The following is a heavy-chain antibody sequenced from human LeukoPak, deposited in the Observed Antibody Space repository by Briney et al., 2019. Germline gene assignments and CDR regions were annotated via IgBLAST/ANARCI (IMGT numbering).Heavy chain of an antibody. CDR3: TGHHQAYSRTY. D-gene: IGHD6-13*01. CDR2: ISTDASST. Sequence: TGGSLRLSCAASGFTFSSYNMNWVRQAPGKGLVWVSRISTDASSTTYADSVKGRFTISRDNAKDTLYLQMNSLRAEDTAVYYCTGHHQAYSRTYWGQGTLVTVSS. CDR1: GFTFSSYN. J-gene: IGHJ4*02. V-gene: IGHV3-74*01.